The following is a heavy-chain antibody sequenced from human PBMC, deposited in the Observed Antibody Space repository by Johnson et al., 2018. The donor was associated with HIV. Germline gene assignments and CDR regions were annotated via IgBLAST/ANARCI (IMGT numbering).Heavy chain of an antibody. CDR1: GFTFDNYG. V-gene: IGHV3-20*04. CDR3: AKEGAAAIHFDI. D-gene: IGHD6-13*01. J-gene: IGHJ3*02. CDR2: INWNGGST. Sequence: VQLVESGGGLVQPGGSLRLSCAASGFTFDNYGMSWVRQAPGKGLEWVSGINWNGGSTGYVDSVKGRFIISRDNAKNRLYLQMNSLRAEDTALYYCAKEGAAAIHFDIWGQGTMVTVSS.